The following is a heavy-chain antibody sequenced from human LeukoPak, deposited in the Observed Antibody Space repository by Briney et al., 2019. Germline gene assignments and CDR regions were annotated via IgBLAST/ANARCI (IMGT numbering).Heavy chain of an antibody. CDR1: GFTFDDYA. J-gene: IGHJ4*02. CDR2: ISWNSGSI. D-gene: IGHD6-19*01. V-gene: IGHV3-9*01. Sequence: GGSLRLSCAASGFTFDDYAMHWVRQAPGKGLEWVSGISWNSGSIGYADSVKGRFTISRDNGKNSLYLQMNSLRAEDTALYYCAKSSREDSSGWFDYWGQGTLVTVSS. CDR3: AKSSREDSSGWFDY.